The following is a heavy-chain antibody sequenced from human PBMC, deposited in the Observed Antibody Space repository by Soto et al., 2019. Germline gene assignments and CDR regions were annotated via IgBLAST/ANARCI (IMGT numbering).Heavy chain of an antibody. J-gene: IGHJ4*02. CDR1: GFTFSDYY. D-gene: IGHD2-8*02. CDR2: IKQDGNEK. Sequence: PGGSLRLSCAASGFTFSDYYMSWVRQAPGKGLEWVANIKQDGNEKYYVDSVKGRFTISRDNAKNSLYLQMNSLRAEDTAVYYCARDKITGLFDYRCQGTLVTVSS. CDR3: ARDKITGLFDY. V-gene: IGHV3-7*01.